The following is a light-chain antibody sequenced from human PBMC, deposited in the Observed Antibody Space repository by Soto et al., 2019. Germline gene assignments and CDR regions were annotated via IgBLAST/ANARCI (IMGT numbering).Light chain of an antibody. CDR1: SGRSNYA. J-gene: IGLJ7*01. CDR2: VNSGGSH. Sequence: QLVRTQSPSASASLGASVKLTCTLSSGRSNYAIAWHQQQPEKGPRYLMKVNSGGSHIKGDGIPDRFSGSSSGAERYLFISCLQSEDEADYYCPTWGTGSAFVVFGGGTPQTVL. CDR3: PTWGTGSAFVV. V-gene: IGLV4-69*01.